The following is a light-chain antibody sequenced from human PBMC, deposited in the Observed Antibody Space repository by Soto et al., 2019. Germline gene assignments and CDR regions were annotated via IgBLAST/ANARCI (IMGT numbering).Light chain of an antibody. CDR1: QGISSS. J-gene: IGKJ4*01. CDR3: QQLASYPLT. V-gene: IGKV1-12*01. Sequence: DVQMTQSPSSVSASVGDRVTITCRASQGISSSLAWYQQKPRKAPKLLIYAASTLQSGVPSRFSGSGSETDFTLTISSLQPEDFATYCCQQLASYPLTFGGGTKVDI. CDR2: AAS.